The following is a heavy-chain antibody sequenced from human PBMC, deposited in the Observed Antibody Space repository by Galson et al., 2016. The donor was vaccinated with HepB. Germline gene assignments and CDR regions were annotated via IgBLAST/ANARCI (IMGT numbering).Heavy chain of an antibody. J-gene: IGHJ4*02. CDR3: ARVGSWYGPFDY. CDR1: GDSIGSSNW. Sequence: ETLSLTCGVSGDSIGSSNWWNWVRQPPGKGLEWIGEIYHSGSTTYDPSLKSRVTMSVDKSKNQFSLKLSSGTAADTAVYYCARVGSWYGPFDYWGQGILVTVSS. V-gene: IGHV4-4*02. CDR2: IYHSGST. D-gene: IGHD6-13*01.